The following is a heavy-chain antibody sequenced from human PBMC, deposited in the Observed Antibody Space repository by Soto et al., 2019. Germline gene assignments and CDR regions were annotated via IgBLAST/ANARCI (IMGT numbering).Heavy chain of an antibody. D-gene: IGHD6-19*01. Sequence: QVQLVESGGGVVQPGRSLRLSCAASGFTFSSYAMHWVRQAPGKGLEWVAIISYDGSNKYYADSVKGRFTISRDNSKNTLYVQMNSLRAEDPAVYYCARAPSGWLFDFDYWGQGTLVIVSS. V-gene: IGHV3-30-3*01. CDR3: ARAPSGWLFDFDY. CDR2: ISYDGSNK. CDR1: GFTFSSYA. J-gene: IGHJ4*02.